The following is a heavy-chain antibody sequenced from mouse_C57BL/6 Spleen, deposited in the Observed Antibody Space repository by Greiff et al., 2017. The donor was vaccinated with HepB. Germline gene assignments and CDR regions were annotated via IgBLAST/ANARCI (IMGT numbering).Heavy chain of an antibody. Sequence: QVQLQQPGAELVKPGASVKMSCKASGYTFTSYWITWVKQRPGQGLEWIGDIYPGSGSTNYNEKFKSKATLTVDTSSSTAYMQLSSLTSEDSAVYYCAREGYYGSSYWYFDVWVTGTTVTVSS. D-gene: IGHD1-1*01. CDR2: IYPGSGST. CDR3: AREGYYGSSYWYFDV. V-gene: IGHV1-55*01. CDR1: GYTFTSYW. J-gene: IGHJ1*03.